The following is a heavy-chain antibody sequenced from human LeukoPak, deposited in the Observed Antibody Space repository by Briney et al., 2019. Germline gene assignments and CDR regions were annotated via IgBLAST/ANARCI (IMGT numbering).Heavy chain of an antibody. CDR1: GGSIRSYF. CDR2: IYHSGST. J-gene: IGHJ3*02. CDR3: AGGGWFDAFDI. Sequence: SETLSLNCTVSGGSIRSYFWSWIRQPPGKGLEWIGYIYHSGSTYYNPSLKSRVTISVDRSKNQFSLKLSSVTAAVTAVYYCAGGGWFDAFDIWGQGTMVTVSS. D-gene: IGHD3-10*01. V-gene: IGHV4-59*12.